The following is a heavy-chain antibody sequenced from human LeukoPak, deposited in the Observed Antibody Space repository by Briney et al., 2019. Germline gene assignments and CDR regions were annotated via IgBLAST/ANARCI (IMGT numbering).Heavy chain of an antibody. J-gene: IGHJ4*02. D-gene: IGHD1-1*01. V-gene: IGHV1-8*02. CDR3: ARGPSGHRSDFDY. CDR1: GYTFSNYD. Sequence: ASVKVSCKASGYTFSNYDINWVRQATGQGLEWRAWMNPSSGNTAYAQKFQGRVTLTRDTSIDTAYMELSSLRSEDTAVYYCARGPSGHRSDFDYWGQGTLVTVSS. CDR2: MNPSSGNT.